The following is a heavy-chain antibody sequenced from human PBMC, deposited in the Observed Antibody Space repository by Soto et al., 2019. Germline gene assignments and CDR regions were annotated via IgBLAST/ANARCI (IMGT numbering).Heavy chain of an antibody. J-gene: IGHJ6*02. CDR1: GVSIRGSRYY. CDR3: ARGGIPPSGYGIAYAMDV. D-gene: IGHD1-26*01. V-gene: IGHV4-39*02. CDR2: IYYIGST. Sequence: PSETLSLTCTVSGVSIRGSRYYWGWIRQPPGGGLEWIGNIYYIGSTSYTPALKSRVTLSVDTSKNHFSLNLNSVTAADTAVYYCARGGIPPSGYGIAYAMDVWGQGTTVTVSS.